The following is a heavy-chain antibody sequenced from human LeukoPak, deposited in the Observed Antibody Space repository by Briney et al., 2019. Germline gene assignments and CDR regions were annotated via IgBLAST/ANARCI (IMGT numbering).Heavy chain of an antibody. D-gene: IGHD3-9*01. V-gene: IGHV3-30*02. CDR1: GFSISNYG. J-gene: IGHJ5*02. CDR3: ARDRSTIFP. CDR2: IRYDGSNE. Sequence: PGGSLRLSCAASGFSISNYGMHWVHQAPGKGLEWVAFIRYDGSNEYYADSVKGRFTVSRDNSKNTLYLQMNSLRAEDTAVYYCARDRSTIFPWGQGTLVTVSS.